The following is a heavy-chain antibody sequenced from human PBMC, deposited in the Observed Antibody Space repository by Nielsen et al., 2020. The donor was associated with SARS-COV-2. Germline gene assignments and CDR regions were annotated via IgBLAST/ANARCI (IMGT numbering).Heavy chain of an antibody. D-gene: IGHD1-26*01. CDR2: INPNSGGT. CDR1: GYTFTGYY. J-gene: IGHJ4*02. V-gene: IGHV1-2*02. CDR3: ARGRMGAPLD. Sequence: ASVKVSCKASGYTFTGYYMHWVRQAPGQGLEWMGWINPNSGGTNYAQKFQGRVTMTRNTSISTAYMELSSLRSEDTAVYYCARGRMGAPLDWGQGTLVTVSS.